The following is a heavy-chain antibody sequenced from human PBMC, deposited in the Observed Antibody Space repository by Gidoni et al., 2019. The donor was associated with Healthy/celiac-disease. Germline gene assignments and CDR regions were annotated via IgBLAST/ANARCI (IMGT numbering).Heavy chain of an antibody. D-gene: IGHD3-3*01. V-gene: IGHV3-23*01. CDR2: ISGSGGST. Sequence: EVQLLESGGGLVQPGGPLRLSCAASGFTFSSYAMSWVRQAPGKGLEWVSAISGSGGSTYYADSVKGRFTISRDNSKNTLYLQMNSLRAEDTAVYYCAKEDYDFWSGNPYYFDYWGQGTLVTVSS. CDR1: GFTFSSYA. CDR3: AKEDYDFWSGNPYYFDY. J-gene: IGHJ4*02.